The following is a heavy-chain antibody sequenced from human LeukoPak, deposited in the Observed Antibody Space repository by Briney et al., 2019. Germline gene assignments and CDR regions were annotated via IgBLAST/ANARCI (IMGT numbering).Heavy chain of an antibody. CDR2: ISGSGGST. V-gene: IGHV3-23*01. CDR3: AKSRSGSYWNYFDY. D-gene: IGHD1-26*01. J-gene: IGHJ4*02. Sequence: GGSLRLPCAASGFTFSSYAMSWVRQAPGKGLEWVSAISGSGGSTYYADSVKGRFTISRDNSKNTLYLQMNSLRAEDTAVYYCAKSRSGSYWNYFDYWGQGALVTVSS. CDR1: GFTFSSYA.